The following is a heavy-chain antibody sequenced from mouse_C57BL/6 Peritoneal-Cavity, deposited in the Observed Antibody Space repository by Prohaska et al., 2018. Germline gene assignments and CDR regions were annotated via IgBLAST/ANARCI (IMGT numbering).Heavy chain of an antibody. J-gene: IGHJ4*01. V-gene: IGHV1-50*01. Sequence: QVQLQQPGAELVKPGASVKLSCKASGSTFTSYWMQWVKQRPGQGLEWIGEIDPSDSYTNYNQKLKDKATLAVDISSSTAYMQHSILRSEDSAVYYCARGVMYGNYVHYYAMDYWGQGTSVSVSS. CDR2: IDPSDSYT. CDR3: ARGVMYGNYVHYYAMDY. CDR1: GSTFTSYW. D-gene: IGHD2-10*02.